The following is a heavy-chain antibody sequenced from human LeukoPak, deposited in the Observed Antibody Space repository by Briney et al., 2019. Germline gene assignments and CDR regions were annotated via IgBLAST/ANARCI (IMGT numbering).Heavy chain of an antibody. Sequence: SETLSLTCTVSGGSTSSGNYLWGWVRQPPGKGLEWIGSIHSSGNTYYSPSLRSRVTISKDTSRNQFSLKLSSVTAADTAVYYCARQSFAPFQVGPETPIESWGQGTLVTVSS. D-gene: IGHD1-26*01. J-gene: IGHJ4*02. V-gene: IGHV4-39*01. CDR1: GGSTSSGNYL. CDR2: IHSSGNT. CDR3: ARQSFAPFQVGPETPIES.